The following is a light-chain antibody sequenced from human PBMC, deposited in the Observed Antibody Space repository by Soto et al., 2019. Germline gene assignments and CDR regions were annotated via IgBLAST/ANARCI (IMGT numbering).Light chain of an antibody. J-gene: IGKJ1*01. Sequence: EIVLTQSPGTLSLSPGERATLSCRASQSISSSYLAWYQQKPGQAPRLLVSGASSRATGIPDRFSGSGSGTDFTLTISRLEPEDLEVYFCQQYGSSPWTFGQGTKVEIK. CDR1: QSISSSY. CDR3: QQYGSSPWT. V-gene: IGKV3-20*01. CDR2: GAS.